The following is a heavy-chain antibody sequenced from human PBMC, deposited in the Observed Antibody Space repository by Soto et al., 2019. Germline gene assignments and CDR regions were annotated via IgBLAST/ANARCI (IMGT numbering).Heavy chain of an antibody. V-gene: IGHV3-23*01. CDR3: AKDRLIAYYYDSSGYYYGAPFDY. CDR2: ISGSGGST. Sequence: PGGSLRLSCAATGFTFSSYAMSWVRQAPGKGLEWVSAISGSGGSTYYADSVKGRFTISRDNSKNTLYLQMNSLRAEDTAVYYCAKDRLIAYYYDSSGYYYGAPFDYWGQGTLVTVSS. CDR1: GFTFSSYA. J-gene: IGHJ4*02. D-gene: IGHD3-22*01.